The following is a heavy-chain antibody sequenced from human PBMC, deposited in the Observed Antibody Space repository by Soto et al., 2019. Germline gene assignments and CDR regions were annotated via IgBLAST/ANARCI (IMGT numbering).Heavy chain of an antibody. CDR1: GFTFGSYA. J-gene: IGHJ4*02. Sequence: QVQLVESGGGVVQPGRSLRLSCAASGFTFGSYAMHWVRQAPGKGLEWVAVISYDGSNKYYADSVKGRFTISRDNSKNTLYLQMNSLRAEDTAVYYCASLMITFGGVTPFGYWGQGTLVTVSS. D-gene: IGHD3-16*01. CDR3: ASLMITFGGVTPFGY. V-gene: IGHV3-30-3*01. CDR2: ISYDGSNK.